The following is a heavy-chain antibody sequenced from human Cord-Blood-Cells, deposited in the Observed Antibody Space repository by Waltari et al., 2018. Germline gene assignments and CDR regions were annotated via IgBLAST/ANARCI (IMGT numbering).Heavy chain of an antibody. V-gene: IGHV3-30-3*01. CDR2: ISYEGSNK. CDR1: GFTFSSYA. D-gene: IGHD6-13*01. J-gene: IGHJ6*02. CDR3: ARAGAPSSWQVHYYYYGMDV. Sequence: QVQLVESGGGVVQPGRSLRLSCAASGFTFSSYAMHWVRQAPGKGLEWVAVISYEGSNKYYADSVKGRFTISRDNSKNTLYLQMNSLRAEDTAVYYCARAGAPSSWQVHYYYYGMDVWGQGTTVTVSS.